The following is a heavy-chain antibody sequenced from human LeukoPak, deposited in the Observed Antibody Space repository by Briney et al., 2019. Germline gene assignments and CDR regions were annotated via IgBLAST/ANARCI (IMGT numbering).Heavy chain of an antibody. D-gene: IGHD2-2*01. V-gene: IGHV3-48*04. CDR2: VSGKSIAI. CDR3: ARRRDRFCTSMNCPPHSYYYYMDV. Sequence: GGSLRLSCAASGFTFSDYGMNWVRQAPGKGLEWLSFVSGKSIAIYYADSVKGRFTISRDNAKESVYLHVSSLRAEDTAVYYCARRRDRFCTSMNCPPHSYYYYMDVWGKGTTVSVSS. J-gene: IGHJ6*03. CDR1: GFTFSDYG.